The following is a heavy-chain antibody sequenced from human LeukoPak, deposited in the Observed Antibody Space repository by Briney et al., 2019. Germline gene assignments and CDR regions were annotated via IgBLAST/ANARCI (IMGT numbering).Heavy chain of an antibody. D-gene: IGHD3-22*01. CDR1: GFTFSSYA. J-gene: IGHJ4*02. CDR2: ISGSGGST. V-gene: IGHV3-23*01. CDR3: AKDYYDSSGYCFDY. Sequence: GGSLRLSCAASGFTFSSYAMSWVRQAPGKGLEWVSAISGSGGSTYYADSVKGRFTISRDNSKNTLYLQMNSLRAEDAAIYYCAKDYYDSSGYCFDYWGQGTLVTVSS.